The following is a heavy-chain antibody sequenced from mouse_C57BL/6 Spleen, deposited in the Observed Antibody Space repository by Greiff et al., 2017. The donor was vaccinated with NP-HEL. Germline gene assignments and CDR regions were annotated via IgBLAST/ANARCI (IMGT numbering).Heavy chain of an antibody. CDR1: GYTFTSYW. J-gene: IGHJ1*03. CDR2: IHPNSGST. CDR3: ARDGIDYYGSSYGYFDV. D-gene: IGHD1-1*01. Sequence: VQLQQPGAELVKPGASVKLSCKASGYTFTSYWMHWVKQRPGQGLEWIGMIHPNSGSTNYNEKFKSKATLTVDKSSSTAYMQLSSLTSEDSAVYYCARDGIDYYGSSYGYFDVWGTGTTVTVSS. V-gene: IGHV1-64*01.